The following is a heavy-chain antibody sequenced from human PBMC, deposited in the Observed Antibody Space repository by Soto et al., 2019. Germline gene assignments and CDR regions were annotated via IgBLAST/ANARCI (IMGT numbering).Heavy chain of an antibody. Sequence: QVQLVQSGAEVKKPGASVKVSCKASGYTFTSYYMHWVRQAPGQGLEWMGIINPSGGSTSYAQKCQGRVTMTRDTCTSTVYKELSSLISEDTAVYYCARKVGATDHDAFDIWGQGTMVTVSS. CDR2: INPSGGST. CDR3: ARKVGATDHDAFDI. J-gene: IGHJ3*02. D-gene: IGHD1-26*01. CDR1: GYTFTSYY. V-gene: IGHV1-46*01.